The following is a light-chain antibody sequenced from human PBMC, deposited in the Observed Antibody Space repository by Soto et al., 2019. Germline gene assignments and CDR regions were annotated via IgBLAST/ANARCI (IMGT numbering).Light chain of an antibody. CDR2: EVT. Sequence: QSALAQPASVSGSPGQSITISCTATSSDVGSFNYVSWYQHHPGKAPKLMIYEVTSRPSGVSNRFSGSKSGNTASLTISGLQAEDEADYYCVSYTSSSTRVFGTGTKVTVL. CDR3: VSYTSSSTRV. CDR1: SSDVGSFNY. V-gene: IGLV2-14*01. J-gene: IGLJ1*01.